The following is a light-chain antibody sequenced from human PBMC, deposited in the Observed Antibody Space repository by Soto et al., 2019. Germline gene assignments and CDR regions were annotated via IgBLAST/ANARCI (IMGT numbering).Light chain of an antibody. V-gene: IGLV2-14*03. CDR3: NSYTTSSTYV. CDR1: SSDVGAYNY. Sequence: QSALTQPASVSGSPGQSIAISCTGTSSDVGAYNYVSWYQQHPGKAPKLMIYDVSNRPSGVSNRFSGSKSGNTASLTISGLQAEDEADYYCNSYTTSSTYVFGTETKLTVL. CDR2: DVS. J-gene: IGLJ1*01.